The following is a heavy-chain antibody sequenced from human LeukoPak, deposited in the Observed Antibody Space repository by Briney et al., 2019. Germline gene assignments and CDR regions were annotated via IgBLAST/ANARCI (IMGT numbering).Heavy chain of an antibody. CDR3: ARGSYDFWSGYRSPLDY. V-gene: IGHV3-7*01. D-gene: IGHD3-3*01. CDR1: RFTFSTYG. J-gene: IGHJ4*02. Sequence: GGSLRLSCAASRFTFSTYGMHWVRQAPGRGLEWVANIKQDGSEKYYVDSVKGRFTISRDNAKNSLYLQMNSLRAEDTAVYYCARGSYDFWSGYRSPLDYWGQGTLVTVSS. CDR2: IKQDGSEK.